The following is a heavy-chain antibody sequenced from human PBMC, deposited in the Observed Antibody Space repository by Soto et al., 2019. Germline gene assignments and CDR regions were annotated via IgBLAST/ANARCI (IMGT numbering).Heavy chain of an antibody. V-gene: IGHV3-30*18. Sequence: QVQLVESGGGVVQPGRSLRLSCAASGFTFSSYGMHWVRQAPGKGLEWVAVISYDGSNKYYADSVKGRFTISRDNSKNTLYLQMNSLRAEDMAVYYCAKAMGATTDDAFDIWCQGTMVTVSS. J-gene: IGHJ3*02. D-gene: IGHD1-26*01. CDR3: AKAMGATTDDAFDI. CDR1: GFTFSSYG. CDR2: ISYDGSNK.